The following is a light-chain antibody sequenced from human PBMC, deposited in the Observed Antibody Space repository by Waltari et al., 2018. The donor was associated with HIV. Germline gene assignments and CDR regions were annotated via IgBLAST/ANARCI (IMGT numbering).Light chain of an antibody. CDR3: GTWDTRLSAWV. CDR1: GSNIGNNY. CDR2: ENN. J-gene: IGLJ3*02. Sequence: QSVLTQPPSVSAAPGQKVTISCSGSGSNIGNNYVSWYQQLPGTAPKVLTFENNKRHPGAPDRFSGSKSDTSATLAITGLQPGDEAYYYCGTWDTRLSAWVFGGGTKLSVL. V-gene: IGLV1-51*02.